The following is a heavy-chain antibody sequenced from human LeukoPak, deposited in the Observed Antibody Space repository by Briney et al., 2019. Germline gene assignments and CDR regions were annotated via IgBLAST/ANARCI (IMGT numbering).Heavy chain of an antibody. CDR3: ASPVYGYSDNGCDY. D-gene: IGHD5-12*01. Sequence: KPSETLSLTCAVSGDSISSGYYWGWIRQPPGKGLEWIGSIYHSGSTYYNPSLKSRVTISVDTSKNQFSLKLSSVTAADTAVYYCASPVYGYSDNGCDYWGQGTLVTVSS. V-gene: IGHV4-38-2*01. CDR2: IYHSGST. J-gene: IGHJ4*02. CDR1: GDSISSGYY.